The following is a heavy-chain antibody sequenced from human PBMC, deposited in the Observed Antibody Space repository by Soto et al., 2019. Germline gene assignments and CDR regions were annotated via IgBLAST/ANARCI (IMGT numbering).Heavy chain of an antibody. CDR3: ARGVAGPLHWFDP. Sequence: XVKVSCKASGYTFTSYAMHWVRQAPGQRLEWMGWINAGNGNTKYSQKLQGRVTITRDTSASTAYMELSSLRSEDTAVYYCARGVAGPLHWFDPWGQGTLVTVSS. CDR2: INAGNGNT. J-gene: IGHJ5*02. V-gene: IGHV1-3*01. D-gene: IGHD6-19*01. CDR1: GYTFTSYA.